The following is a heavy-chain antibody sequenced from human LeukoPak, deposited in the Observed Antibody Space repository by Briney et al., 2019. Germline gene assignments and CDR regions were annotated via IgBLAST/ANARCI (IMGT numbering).Heavy chain of an antibody. Sequence: GGSLRLSCAASGFTFSSYWMHWVRQAPGKGLVWVSRINSDGSSTSYADSVKGRFTISRDNAKNTLYVQMNSLRAEDTAVYYCARDMCSDCPDGYWGQGTLVTVSS. CDR1: GFTFSSYW. V-gene: IGHV3-74*01. CDR3: ARDMCSDCPDGY. J-gene: IGHJ4*02. D-gene: IGHD6-19*01. CDR2: INSDGSST.